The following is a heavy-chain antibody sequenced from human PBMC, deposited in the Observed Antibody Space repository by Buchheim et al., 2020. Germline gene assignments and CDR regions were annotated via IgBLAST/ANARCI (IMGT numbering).Heavy chain of an antibody. J-gene: IGHJ4*02. CDR2: ISYDGSNK. CDR1: GFTFSSYG. Sequence: QVQLVESGGGVVQPGRSLRLSCAASGFTFSSYGMHWVRQAPGKGLEWVAVISYDGSNKYYADSVKGRFTISRDNSKNTLYLQMNSLRAEDTAVYYCARYIIAAHQNFDYWGQGTL. D-gene: IGHD6-13*01. V-gene: IGHV3-30*03. CDR3: ARYIIAAHQNFDY.